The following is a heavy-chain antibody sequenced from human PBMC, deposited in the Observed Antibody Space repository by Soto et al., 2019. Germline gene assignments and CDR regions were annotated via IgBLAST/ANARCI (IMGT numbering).Heavy chain of an antibody. CDR2: IVVGSGNT. Sequence: GASVKVSCKASGFTFTSSAVQWVRQARGQRLEWIGWIVVGSGNTNYAQKFQERVTITRDMSTSTAYMELSSLRSEDTAVYYCAAGPVVTAIPWFDPWGQGTLVTVSS. J-gene: IGHJ5*02. CDR3: AAGPVVTAIPWFDP. CDR1: GFTFTSSA. D-gene: IGHD2-21*02. V-gene: IGHV1-58*01.